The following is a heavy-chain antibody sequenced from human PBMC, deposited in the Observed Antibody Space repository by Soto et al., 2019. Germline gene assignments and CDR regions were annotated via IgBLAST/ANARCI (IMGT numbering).Heavy chain of an antibody. D-gene: IGHD2-2*01. Sequence: PGGSLRLSCAASGFTFSSYDMHWVRQATGKGLEWVSAIGTAGDPYYPGSVKGRFTISRENAKNSLYLQMNSLRAGDTAVYYCASSYCSSTSCPCGMDVWGQGTTVTVSS. CDR2: IGTAGDP. V-gene: IGHV3-13*05. J-gene: IGHJ6*02. CDR3: ASSYCSSTSCPCGMDV. CDR1: GFTFSSYD.